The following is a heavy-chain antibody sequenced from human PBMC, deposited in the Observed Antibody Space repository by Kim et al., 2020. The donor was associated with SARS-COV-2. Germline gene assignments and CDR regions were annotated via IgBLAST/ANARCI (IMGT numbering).Heavy chain of an antibody. V-gene: IGHV4-39*01. D-gene: IGHD3-10*01. CDR2: IYYSGST. CDR3: ARQSSGSYSQYYYYGM. J-gene: IGHJ6*01. Sequence: SETLSLTCTVSGGSISSSSYYWGWIRQPPGKGLEWIGSIYYSGSTYYNPSLKSRVTISVDTSKNQFSLKLSSVTAADTAVYYCARQSSGSYSQYYYYGM. CDR1: GGSISSSSYY.